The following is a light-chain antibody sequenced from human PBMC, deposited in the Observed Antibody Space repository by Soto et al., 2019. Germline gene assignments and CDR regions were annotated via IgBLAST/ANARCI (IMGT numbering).Light chain of an antibody. CDR2: DAS. CDR1: QSVSSN. CDR3: QQYKKWPRT. V-gene: IGKV3-15*01. J-gene: IGKJ1*01. Sequence: EIVMTQSPATLSVSPGEGATLSCRASQSVSSNFAWYQQKPGQAPRLLIYDASTRATGIPARFSGSGSGTEFTLTISSLQSEDFAVYYCQQYKKWPRTFGHGTKVEIK.